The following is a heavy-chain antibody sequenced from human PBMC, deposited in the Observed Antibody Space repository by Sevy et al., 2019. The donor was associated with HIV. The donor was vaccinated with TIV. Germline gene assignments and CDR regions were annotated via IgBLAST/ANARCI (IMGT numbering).Heavy chain of an antibody. D-gene: IGHD1-1*01. CDR2: ISYDGSNK. V-gene: IGHV3-30-3*01. J-gene: IGHJ6*02. CDR1: GFTFSSYA. CDR3: ARDIADDGYYYGMDV. Sequence: GGSLRLSCAASGFTFSSYAMHWVRQAPGKGLEWVAVISYDGSNKYYADSVKGRFTISRDNSKNTLYLQMNSLRAEDTAVYYCARDIADDGYYYGMDVWGQGTTVTVSS.